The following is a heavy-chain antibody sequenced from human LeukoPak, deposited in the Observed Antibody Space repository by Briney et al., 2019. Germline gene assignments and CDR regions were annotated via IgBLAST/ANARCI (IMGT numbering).Heavy chain of an antibody. CDR3: ARQGQHIVPDAFDI. V-gene: IGHV4-39*01. J-gene: IGHJ3*02. CDR1: GGSISSSSYY. Sequence: SETLSLTCTVSGGSISSSSYYWGWIRQPPGKGLEWIGSIYYSGSTYYNPSLKSRVTISVDTSKNQFSLKLSSVTAADTAVYYCARQGQHIVPDAFDIWGQGTMVTVSS. D-gene: IGHD1-26*01. CDR2: IYYSGST.